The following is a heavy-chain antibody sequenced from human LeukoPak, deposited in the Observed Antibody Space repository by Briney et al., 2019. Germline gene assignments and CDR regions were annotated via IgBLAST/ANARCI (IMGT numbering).Heavy chain of an antibody. CDR1: GGSISSYY. CDR3: ARGRFNYGYYFDY. CDR2: IYYSGST. V-gene: IGHV4-59*01. Sequence: NPSETLSLTCTVSGGSISSYYWSWIRQPPGKGLEWIGYIYYSGSTNYNPSLKSRVTISVDTSKNQFSLKLSSVTAADTAVYYCARGRFNYGYYFDYWGQGTLVTVSS. J-gene: IGHJ4*02. D-gene: IGHD4-17*01.